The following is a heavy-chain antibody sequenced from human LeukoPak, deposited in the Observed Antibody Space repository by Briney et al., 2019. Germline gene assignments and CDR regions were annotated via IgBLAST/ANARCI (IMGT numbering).Heavy chain of an antibody. CDR1: GFIFSSYA. Sequence: GGSLRLSCSASGFIFSSYAMNWVRQAPGKGLQYVSGINYNGGSTYYADSVKGRFTISRDNSKNTLYLQMNSLRAEDTAVYYCAREGKVLVGATESYYYYGMDVWGQGTTVTVSS. V-gene: IGHV3-64*04. D-gene: IGHD1-26*01. CDR2: INYNGGST. CDR3: AREGKVLVGATESYYYYGMDV. J-gene: IGHJ6*02.